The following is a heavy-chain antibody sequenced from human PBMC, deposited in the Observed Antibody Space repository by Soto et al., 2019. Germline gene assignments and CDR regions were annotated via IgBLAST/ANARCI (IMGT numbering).Heavy chain of an antibody. CDR3: AKDIGGGGTYYYGSGIGYYYYGMDV. J-gene: IGHJ6*02. CDR1: GFTLDDYA. Sequence: SLRLSCAXSGFTLDDYAMHWVRQAPGKGLEWVSGISWNSGSIGYADSVKGRFTISRDNAKNSLYLQMNSLRAEDTALYYCAKDIGGGGTYYYGSGIGYYYYGMDVWGQGTTVTVSS. D-gene: IGHD3-10*01. CDR2: ISWNSGSI. V-gene: IGHV3-9*01.